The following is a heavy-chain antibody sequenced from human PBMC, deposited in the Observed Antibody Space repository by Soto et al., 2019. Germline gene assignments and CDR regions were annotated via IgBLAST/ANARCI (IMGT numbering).Heavy chain of an antibody. J-gene: IGHJ4*02. Sequence: GASVKVSCKASGYTFTSYGISWVRQAPGQGLEWMGWISAYNGNTNYAQKLQGRVTMTTDTSTSTAYMELRSLRSDDTAVYYCARVHYGSGSYWDPPDYWGQGTLVTVSS. CDR3: ARVHYGSGSYWDPPDY. D-gene: IGHD3-10*01. CDR2: ISAYNGNT. V-gene: IGHV1-18*01. CDR1: GYTFTSYG.